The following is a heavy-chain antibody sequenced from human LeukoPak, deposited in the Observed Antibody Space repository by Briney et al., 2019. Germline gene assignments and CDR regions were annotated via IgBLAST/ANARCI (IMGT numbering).Heavy chain of an antibody. J-gene: IGHJ6*03. Sequence: PGGSLRLSCAPSGLTFRSYGMLGLRQAPGRGLDWVALIRYYGITKNYADSMKDLVINSRDNSKNTMDLQMNSLIAEDTAVYYCAKSYSYYMDVWGKGTSVTVSS. CDR1: GLTFRSYG. CDR2: IRYYGITK. V-gene: IGHV3-30*02. CDR3: AKSYSYYMDV.